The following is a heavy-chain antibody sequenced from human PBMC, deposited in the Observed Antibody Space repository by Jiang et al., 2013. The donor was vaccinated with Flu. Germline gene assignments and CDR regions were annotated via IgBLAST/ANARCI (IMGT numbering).Heavy chain of an antibody. V-gene: IGHV4-30-2*01. J-gene: IGHJ4*02. CDR2: FYHSGST. Sequence: KGLEWIGYFYHSGSTYYNPSLKSRVTISVDRSKNQFSLKLSSVTAADTAVYYCARGVGAFDYWGPGNPGHRLL. CDR3: ARGVGAFDY. D-gene: IGHD3-16*01.